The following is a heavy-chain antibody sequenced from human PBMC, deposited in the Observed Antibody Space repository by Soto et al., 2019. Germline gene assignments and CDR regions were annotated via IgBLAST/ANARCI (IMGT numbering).Heavy chain of an antibody. V-gene: IGHV3-66*01. CDR2: VYSGGST. D-gene: IGHD3-10*01. Sequence: EVQLVESGGGLVQPGGSLRLSCAASGFTVTTNYMSWVRQPPGKGLEWVSVVYSGGSTYYADSVKGRFTVSRDNSKNTLYLQMNSLRAEDTAVYCCARDFSGKNDAFDIWGPGTVVTVSS. J-gene: IGHJ3*02. CDR1: GFTVTTNY. CDR3: ARDFSGKNDAFDI.